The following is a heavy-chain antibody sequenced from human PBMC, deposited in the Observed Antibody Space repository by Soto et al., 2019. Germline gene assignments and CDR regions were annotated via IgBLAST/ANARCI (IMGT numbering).Heavy chain of an antibody. CDR2: ISYDGSNK. CDR1: GFTFSSYA. Sequence: GGSLRLSCAASGFTFSSYAMHWVRQAPGKGLEWVAVISYDGSNKYYADSVKGRFTISRDNSKNTLYLQMNSLRAEDTAVYYCARDLGGGYDDPNYYYGMDVWGQGTTVTVSS. V-gene: IGHV3-30-3*01. D-gene: IGHD5-12*01. J-gene: IGHJ6*02. CDR3: ARDLGGGYDDPNYYYGMDV.